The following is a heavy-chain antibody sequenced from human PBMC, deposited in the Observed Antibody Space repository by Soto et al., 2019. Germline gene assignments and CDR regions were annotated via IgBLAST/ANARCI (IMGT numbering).Heavy chain of an antibody. CDR3: ARREGSGWWGEAEHYFDY. Sequence: SETLSLTCTVSGGSISSSSYYWGWIRQPPGKGLEWIGSIYYSGSTYYNPSLKSRVTISVDTSKNQFSLKLSSVTAADTAVYYCARREGSGWWGEAEHYFDYWGQGTLVTVSS. D-gene: IGHD6-19*01. J-gene: IGHJ4*02. CDR2: IYYSGST. CDR1: GGSISSSSYY. V-gene: IGHV4-39*01.